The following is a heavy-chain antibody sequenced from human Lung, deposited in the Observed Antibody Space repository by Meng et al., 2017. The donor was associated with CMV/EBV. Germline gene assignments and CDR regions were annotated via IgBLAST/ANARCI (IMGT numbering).Heavy chain of an antibody. CDR2: IYSGGSST. J-gene: IGHJ6*02. V-gene: IGHV3-23*03. D-gene: IGHD2-2*02. Sequence: GEXXKISCAASGFTFSSYAMSWVRQAPGKGLEWVSVIYSGGSSTYYADSVKGRFTISRDNSKNTLYLQMNSLRAEDTAVYYCAKPIQGTYGMDVWGQGTPVTVSS. CDR3: AKPIQGTYGMDV. CDR1: GFTFSSYA.